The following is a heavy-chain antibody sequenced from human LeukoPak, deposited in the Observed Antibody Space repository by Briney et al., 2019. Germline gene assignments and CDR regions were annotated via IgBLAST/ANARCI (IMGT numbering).Heavy chain of an antibody. V-gene: IGHV4-59*01. CDR3: ARDGGMEGSDYYDSSVLGHFV. CDR1: GGSISSYY. J-gene: IGHJ4*02. Sequence: PSETLSLTCTVSGGSISSYYWSWIRQPPGKGLEWIGYIYYSGSTNYNPSLKSRVTISVDTSKNQFSLQLSSVTAADTAVYYCARDGGMEGSDYYDSSVLGHFVWGQGTLVTVSS. CDR2: IYYSGST. D-gene: IGHD3-22*01.